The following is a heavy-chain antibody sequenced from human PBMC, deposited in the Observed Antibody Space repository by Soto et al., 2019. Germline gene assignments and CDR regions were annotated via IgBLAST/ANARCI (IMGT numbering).Heavy chain of an antibody. CDR3: ARDRGGNFIRTIFGVVDY. CDR1: GYTFTSYG. J-gene: IGHJ4*02. Sequence: QVQLVQSGAEVKKPGASVKVSCKASGYTFTSYGISWVRQAPGQGLEWMGWISAYNGNTNYAQKLQGRVTMTTDTSTRTAYMERRSLRSYDTAVYYCARDRGGNFIRTIFGVVDYWGQGTLVTVSS. V-gene: IGHV1-18*01. CDR2: ISAYNGNT. D-gene: IGHD3-3*01.